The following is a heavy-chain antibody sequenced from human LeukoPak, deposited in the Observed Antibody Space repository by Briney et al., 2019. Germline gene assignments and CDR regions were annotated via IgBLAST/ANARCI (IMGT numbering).Heavy chain of an antibody. D-gene: IGHD2-2*01. Sequence: GGSLRLSCAASEFIFSNYWMSWVRQGPGEGPEWVANINQGGSEKYCVDSVKGRFTISRDNAKNSLDLQMNSLRVEDTAIYYCARLVVPPGNRGWYYEHWGQGTLVTVSS. V-gene: IGHV3-7*03. CDR1: EFIFSNYW. J-gene: IGHJ4*02. CDR3: ARLVVPPGNRGWYYEH. CDR2: INQGGSEK.